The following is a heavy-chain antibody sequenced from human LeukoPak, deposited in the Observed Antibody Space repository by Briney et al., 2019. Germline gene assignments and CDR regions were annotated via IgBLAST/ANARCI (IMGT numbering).Heavy chain of an antibody. D-gene: IGHD6-13*01. V-gene: IGHV4-39*02. CDR2: IYYSGST. CDR3: ARDIGKGIAAAGFVY. J-gene: IGHJ4*02. Sequence: SETLSLTCTVSGGSIRISRYYWGWIRQPPGRGLEWIGSIYYSGSTFYNPSLKSRVTISVDTSKNLFSLKLSSVTAADTAVYYCARDIGKGIAAAGFVYWGQGTPVTVSS. CDR1: GGSIRISRYY.